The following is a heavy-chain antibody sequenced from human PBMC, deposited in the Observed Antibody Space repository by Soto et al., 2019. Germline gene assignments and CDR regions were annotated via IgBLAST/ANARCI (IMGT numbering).Heavy chain of an antibody. CDR2: INHSGST. CDR1: GGSFSGYY. D-gene: IGHD3-3*01. CDR3: ARGRDFWSGYYPRPSGFDY. Sequence: PSETLSLTCAVYGGSFSGYYWSWIRQPPGKGLEWIGEINHSGSTNYNPSLKSRVTISVDTSKNQFSLKLSSVTAADTAVYYCARGRDFWSGYYPRPSGFDYWGQGTLVTVSS. V-gene: IGHV4-34*01. J-gene: IGHJ4*02.